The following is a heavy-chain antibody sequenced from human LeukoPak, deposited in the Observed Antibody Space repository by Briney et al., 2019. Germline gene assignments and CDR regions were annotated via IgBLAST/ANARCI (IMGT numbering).Heavy chain of an antibody. CDR2: IYYSGST. CDR3: ARIVGMIVVVITTSDAFDI. CDR1: GGSISSSSYY. Sequence: PSETLSLTCTVSGGSISSSSYYWGWIRQPPGKGLEWIGSIYYSGSTYYNPSLKSRVTISVDTSKNQFSLKLSSVTAADTAVYYCARIVGMIVVVITTSDAFDIWGQGTMVTVSS. J-gene: IGHJ3*02. V-gene: IGHV4-39*01. D-gene: IGHD3-22*01.